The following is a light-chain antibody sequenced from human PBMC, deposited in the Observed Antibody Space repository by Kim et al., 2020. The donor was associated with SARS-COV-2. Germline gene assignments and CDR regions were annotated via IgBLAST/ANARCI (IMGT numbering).Light chain of an antibody. Sequence: SQGERATLSCRASQTMNNKLVWYQQKPGQAPRLLIYDATTRATGVPARFIGSGSETDFTLTISSLQSEDFAVYYCQQSNDWPPLTFGQGTKVDIK. CDR2: DAT. V-gene: IGKV3-15*01. CDR1: QTMNNK. J-gene: IGKJ1*01. CDR3: QQSNDWPPLT.